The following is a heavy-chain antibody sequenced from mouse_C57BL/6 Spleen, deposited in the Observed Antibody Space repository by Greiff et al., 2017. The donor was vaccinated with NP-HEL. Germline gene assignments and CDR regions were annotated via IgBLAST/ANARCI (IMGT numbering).Heavy chain of an antibody. CDR2: IDPSDSYN. Sequence: QVQLQQPGAELVMPGASVKLSCKASGYTFTSYWMHWVKQRPGQGLEWIGEIDPSDSYNNYNQKFKGKSTLTVDKSSSTAYMQLSSLTSEDSAVYYCARDSPFRNWYFDVWGTGTTVTVSS. CDR3: ARDSPFRNWYFDV. V-gene: IGHV1-69*01. J-gene: IGHJ1*03. CDR1: GYTFTSYW.